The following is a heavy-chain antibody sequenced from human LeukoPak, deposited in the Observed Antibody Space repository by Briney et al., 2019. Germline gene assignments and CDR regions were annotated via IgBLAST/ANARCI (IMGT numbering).Heavy chain of an antibody. J-gene: IGHJ5*02. D-gene: IGHD1-26*01. CDR1: GGSISSSSYY. CDR3: ARHQLMEGATHPRRFDP. Sequence: SETLSLTCTVSGGSISSSSYYWGWIRQSPGKGLEWIGSIYYSGSTYYNPSLKSRVTIYVDTSKNQFSLKVSSVTAADTAVYYCARHQLMEGATHPRRFDPWGQGTLVTVSS. V-gene: IGHV4-39*01. CDR2: IYYSGST.